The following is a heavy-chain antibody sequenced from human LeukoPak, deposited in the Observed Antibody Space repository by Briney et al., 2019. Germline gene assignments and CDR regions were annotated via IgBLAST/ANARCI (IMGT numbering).Heavy chain of an antibody. V-gene: IGHV4-61*05. CDR1: GDSISSSSYY. CDR2: IYYSGST. J-gene: IGHJ5*02. Sequence: PSETLSLTCTVSGDSISSSSYYWAWIRQPPGKGLEWIGYIYYSGSTNYNPSLKSRITISVDTSRNQYSLRLTSMTAADTAVYYCARLGRAYSYDHDHWGQGTLVTVSS. D-gene: IGHD5-18*01. CDR3: ARLGRAYSYDHDH.